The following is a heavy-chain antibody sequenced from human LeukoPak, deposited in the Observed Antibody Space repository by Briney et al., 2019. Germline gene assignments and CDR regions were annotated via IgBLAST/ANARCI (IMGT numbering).Heavy chain of an antibody. Sequence: GGSLRLSCAASGFTFSSYGMHWVRQAPGKGLEWVAVISYDGSNKYYADSVKGRFTISRDNSKNTLYLQMNSLRAEDTAVYYCARDGSSGYSSRLFDFWGQGTLVTVSS. D-gene: IGHD6-13*01. CDR3: ARDGSSGYSSRLFDF. J-gene: IGHJ4*02. CDR2: ISYDGSNK. V-gene: IGHV3-30*03. CDR1: GFTFSSYG.